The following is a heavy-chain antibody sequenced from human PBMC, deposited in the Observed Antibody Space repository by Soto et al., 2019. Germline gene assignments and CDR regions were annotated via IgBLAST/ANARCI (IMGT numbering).Heavy chain of an antibody. D-gene: IGHD6-13*01. CDR3: ARGSSNWAYYFDS. V-gene: IGHV3-48*02. CDR1: GFTFSSYS. J-gene: IGHJ4*02. CDR2: ITSSGTTV. Sequence: EVHLVESGGGLVQPGGSLRLSCAASGFTFSSYSLNWVRQAPGKGLEWVSYITSSGTTVYYADSGRGRFTISRDNAKNSLYLQRNGLRDADMAVNYCARGSSNWAYYFDSWGQGTLVTVSS.